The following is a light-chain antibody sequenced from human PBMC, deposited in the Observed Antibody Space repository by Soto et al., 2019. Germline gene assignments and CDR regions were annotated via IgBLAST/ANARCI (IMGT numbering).Light chain of an antibody. Sequence: EVVMTQSPDTLSVSPGQRATLSCRASQSVNSSLAWYQQKLGQPPRLLMYGASTRATDIPPRFSGSGSGTDFTLTINRLRSEDFAIYYCQQYNNWPRTFGQGTKVEIK. J-gene: IGKJ1*01. CDR3: QQYNNWPRT. CDR2: GAS. V-gene: IGKV3-15*01. CDR1: QSVNSS.